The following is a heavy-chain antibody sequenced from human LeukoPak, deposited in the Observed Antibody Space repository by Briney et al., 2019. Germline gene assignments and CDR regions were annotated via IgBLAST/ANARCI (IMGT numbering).Heavy chain of an antibody. J-gene: IGHJ6*03. V-gene: IGHV1-69*05. CDR1: GGTFSSYA. CDR2: IIPIFGTA. D-gene: IGHD5-18*01. CDR3: AIHGRPQLRSRTYYYYYYYMDV. Sequence: SVKVSCKASGGTFSSYAISWVRQAPGQGLEWMGGIIPIFGTANYAQKFQGRVTITTDESTSTAYMELSSLRSEDTAVYYCAIHGRPQLRSRTYYYYYYYMDVWGKGTTVTVSS.